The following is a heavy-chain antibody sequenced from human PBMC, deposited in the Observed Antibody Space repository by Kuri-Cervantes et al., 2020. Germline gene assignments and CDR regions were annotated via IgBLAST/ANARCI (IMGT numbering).Heavy chain of an antibody. CDR1: GFTFSSYA. Sequence: GESLKISCAASGFTFSSYAMSWVRQAPGKGLEWVSAISGSGGSTYYADSVKDRFTISRDNSKNTLYLQMNSLRAEDTAVYYCAKVAVDWSLNYYYGMDVWGQGTTVTVSS. D-gene: IGHD3-9*01. J-gene: IGHJ6*02. CDR3: AKVAVDWSLNYYYGMDV. CDR2: ISGSGGST. V-gene: IGHV3-23*01.